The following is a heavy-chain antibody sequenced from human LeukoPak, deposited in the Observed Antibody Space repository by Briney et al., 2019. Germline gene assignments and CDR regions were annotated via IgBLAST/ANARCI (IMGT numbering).Heavy chain of an antibody. J-gene: IGHJ3*02. CDR1: GFTFSSYS. CDR2: ISSSSSYI. CDR3: ARGDPLGYDSSFDAFDI. Sequence: PGGSLRLSCAASGFTFSSYSMNWVRQAPGKGLEWVSSISSSSSYIYYADSVKGRFTISRDNAKNSLYLQMNSLRAEDTAVYYCARGDPLGYDSSFDAFDIWGQGTMVTVSS. D-gene: IGHD3-22*01. V-gene: IGHV3-21*01.